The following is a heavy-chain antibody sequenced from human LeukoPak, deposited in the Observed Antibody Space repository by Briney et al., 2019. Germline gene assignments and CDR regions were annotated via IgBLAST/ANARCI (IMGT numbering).Heavy chain of an antibody. V-gene: IGHV4-4*02. D-gene: IGHD3-22*01. J-gene: IGHJ4*02. Sequence: SETLSLTCAVSGGSISSSNWWSWVRQPPGKGLEWIGEIFHSGSTNYNPSLKSRVTISVDKSKNQFSLKLSSVTAADTAVYYCASVDGYYYDSSGHYLFDHWGQGTLVTVSS. CDR3: ASVDGYYYDSSGHYLFDH. CDR2: IFHSGST. CDR1: GGSISSSNW.